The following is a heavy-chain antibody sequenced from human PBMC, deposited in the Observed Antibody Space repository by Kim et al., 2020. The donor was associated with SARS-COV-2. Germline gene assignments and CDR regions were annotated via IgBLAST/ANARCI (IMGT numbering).Heavy chain of an antibody. D-gene: IGHD3-3*01. Sequence: KGRFTISRDNAKNSLYLQMNSLRAEDTAVYYCARDQAPGITIFGVPFDYWGQGTLVTVSS. J-gene: IGHJ4*02. V-gene: IGHV3-11*06. CDR3: ARDQAPGITIFGVPFDY.